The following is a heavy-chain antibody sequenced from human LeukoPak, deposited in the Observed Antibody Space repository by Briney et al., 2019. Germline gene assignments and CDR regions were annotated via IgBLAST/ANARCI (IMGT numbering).Heavy chain of an antibody. D-gene: IGHD2-15*01. Sequence: ASVTVSCKASGYTFTGYYMYWVRQAPGQGLEWMGWISAYNGNTNYAQKLQGRVTMTTDTSTSTAYMELRSLRSDDTAVYYCARADGYCSGGSCYSGYFLGRLPFDPWGQGTLVTVSS. J-gene: IGHJ5*02. CDR1: GYTFTGYY. CDR2: ISAYNGNT. CDR3: ARADGYCSGGSCYSGYFLGRLPFDP. V-gene: IGHV1-18*04.